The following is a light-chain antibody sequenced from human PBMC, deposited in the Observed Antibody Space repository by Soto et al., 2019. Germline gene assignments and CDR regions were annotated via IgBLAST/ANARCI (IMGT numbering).Light chain of an antibody. V-gene: IGKV1-5*01. J-gene: IGKJ4*01. CDR2: AAS. CDR3: QHYHYQSIT. Sequence: DILLIQSPATLSASVGDRITITCRASENIFKFLAWYQQRSGSAPNLLIYAASDLERGVPSRFSGSGSGTEFTLTMDNLQPNDYATYFCQHYHYQSITFGGGPQVDVK. CDR1: ENIFKF.